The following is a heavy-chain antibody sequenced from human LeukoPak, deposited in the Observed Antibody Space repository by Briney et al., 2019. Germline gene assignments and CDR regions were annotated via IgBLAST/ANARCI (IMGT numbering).Heavy chain of an antibody. CDR2: IYPGDSDT. CDR1: GYSFTSYW. Sequence: GESLKISCKGSGYSFTSYWIGWVRQMPGKGLEWMGIIYPGDSDTRYSPSFQDQVTISADKSISTAYLQWSSLKASDTAMYYCARQKPGIAVADDAFDIWGQGTMVTVSS. J-gene: IGHJ3*02. CDR3: ARQKPGIAVADDAFDI. V-gene: IGHV5-51*01. D-gene: IGHD6-19*01.